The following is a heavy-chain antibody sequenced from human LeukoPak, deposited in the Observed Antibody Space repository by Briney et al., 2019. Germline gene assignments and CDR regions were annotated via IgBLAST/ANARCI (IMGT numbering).Heavy chain of an antibody. D-gene: IGHD3-10*02. Sequence: PGGSLRLSCAASGFTFSSSAMSWVRQAPGKGLEWVSAITGSGGRTYYADSVKGRFTISRDNAKNSLYLQMNSLRAEDTAVYYCAELGITMIGGVWGKGTTVTISS. J-gene: IGHJ6*04. V-gene: IGHV3-23*01. CDR1: GFTFSSSA. CDR3: AELGITMIGGV. CDR2: ITGSGGRT.